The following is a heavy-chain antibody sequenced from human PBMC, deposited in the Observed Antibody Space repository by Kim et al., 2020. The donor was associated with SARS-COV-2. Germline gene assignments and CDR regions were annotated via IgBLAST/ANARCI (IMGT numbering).Heavy chain of an antibody. D-gene: IGHD3-22*01. V-gene: IGHV1-69*13. CDR3: ARWGENSDYYDSSGPDAFDI. J-gene: IGHJ3*02. Sequence: SVKVSCKASGGTFSSYAISWVRQAPGQGLEWMGGIIPIFGTANYAQKFQGRVTITADESTSTANMELSSLRSEDTAVYYCARWGENSDYYDSSGPDAFDIWGQGTMVTVSS. CDR2: IIPIFGTA. CDR1: GGTFSSYA.